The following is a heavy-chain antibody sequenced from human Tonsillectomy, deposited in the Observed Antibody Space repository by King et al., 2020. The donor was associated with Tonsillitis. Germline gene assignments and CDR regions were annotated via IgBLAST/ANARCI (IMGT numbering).Heavy chain of an antibody. D-gene: IGHD3-22*01. V-gene: IGHV3-30*18. Sequence: QVQLVESGGGLVQPGRSLRLSCAASGFTFSSYGMHWVRQAPGKGLEWVAVIAYDGSTKYYADSVKGRFTISRDNSKNTLYLQMNSLRAEDTAVYYCAEDIRRGGGYYDSSGYPQPLVYWGPGAPVTVS. CDR3: AEDIRRGGGYYDSSGYPQPLVY. CDR1: GFTFSSYG. CDR2: IAYDGSTK. J-gene: IGHJ4*02.